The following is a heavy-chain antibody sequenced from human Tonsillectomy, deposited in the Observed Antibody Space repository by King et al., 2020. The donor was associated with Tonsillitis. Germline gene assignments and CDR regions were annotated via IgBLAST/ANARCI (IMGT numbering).Heavy chain of an antibody. CDR2: ISSGGSTL. Sequence: VQLVESGGGFVQPGGSLRLSCAASGFTFSSYEMNWVRQAPGKGLEWVSYISSGGSTLYYADSVKGRFTISRDNAKDSLYLQMNTLTAEDTAVYYCARDVLIAVTGTGPFDYWGRGTLVTVSS. CDR3: ARDVLIAVTGTGPFDY. CDR1: GFTFSSYE. V-gene: IGHV3-48*03. J-gene: IGHJ4*02. D-gene: IGHD6-19*01.